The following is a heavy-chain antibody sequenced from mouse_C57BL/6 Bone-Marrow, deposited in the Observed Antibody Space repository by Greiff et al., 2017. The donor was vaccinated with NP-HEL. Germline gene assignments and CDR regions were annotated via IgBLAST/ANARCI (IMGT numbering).Heavy chain of an antibody. D-gene: IGHD2-5*01. CDR1: GYTFTSYW. V-gene: IGHV1-50*01. CDR2: IDPSDSYT. J-gene: IGHJ4*01. Sequence: QVQLQQPGAELVKPGASVKLSCKASGYTFTSYWMQWVKQRPGQGLEWIGEIDPSDSYTNYNQKFKGKATLTADTSSSTAYMQLSSLTSEDSAVYSCAREGLYSNSAVDYWGQGTSVTVSS. CDR3: AREGLYSNSAVDY.